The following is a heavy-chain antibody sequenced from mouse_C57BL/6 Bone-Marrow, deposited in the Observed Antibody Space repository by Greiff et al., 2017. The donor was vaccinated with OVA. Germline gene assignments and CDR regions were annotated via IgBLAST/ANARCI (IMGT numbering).Heavy chain of an antibody. V-gene: IGHV1-81*01. Sequence: VKLQESGAELARPGASVKLSCKASGYTFTSYGISWVKQRTGQGLEWIGEIYPRSGNTYYNEKFKGKATLTADKSSSTAYMELRSLTSEDSAVYFCASLLRDFDYWGQGTTLTVSA. CDR1: GYTFTSYG. CDR3: ASLLRDFDY. D-gene: IGHD1-1*01. CDR2: IYPRSGNT. J-gene: IGHJ2*01.